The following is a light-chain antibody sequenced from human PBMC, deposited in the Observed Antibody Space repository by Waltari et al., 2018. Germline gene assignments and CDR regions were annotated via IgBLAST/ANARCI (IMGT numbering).Light chain of an antibody. J-gene: IGLJ3*02. V-gene: IGLV3-25*03. CDR2: KDN. CDR1: ALSNQL. CDR3: QSANNRGTAFL. Sequence: SSELTQPPSASVSPGQTARITCSGDALSNQLSYWYQQKPGQAPVLVIYKDNERASGFPERFAGSSSGTTVTLTISAVQAEDEADYYCQSANNRGTAFLFGGGTKLTV.